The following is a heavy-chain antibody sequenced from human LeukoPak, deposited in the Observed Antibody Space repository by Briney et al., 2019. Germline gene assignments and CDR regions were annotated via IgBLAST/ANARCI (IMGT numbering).Heavy chain of an antibody. CDR1: GFTFDDYA. J-gene: IGHJ4*02. V-gene: IGHV3-9*01. Sequence: GRSLRLSCAASGFTFDDYAMHWVPQAPGKGLEWVSGISWNSGSIGYADSVKGRFTISRDNAKNSLYLQMNSLRAEDTALYYCAKDSSLSGSYYDYWGQGTLVTVSS. D-gene: IGHD1-26*01. CDR2: ISWNSGSI. CDR3: AKDSSLSGSYYDY.